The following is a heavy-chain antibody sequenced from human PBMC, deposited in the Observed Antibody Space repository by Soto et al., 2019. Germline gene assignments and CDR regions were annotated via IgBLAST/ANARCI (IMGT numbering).Heavy chain of an antibody. V-gene: IGHV3-48*01. D-gene: IGHD1-26*01. J-gene: IGHJ4*02. CDR1: GFTLGGYS. Sequence: EVQLVESGGGLVQPGGSLRLSCVVSGFTLGGYSMNWVRQAPGKGLEWVSYISDSGSRMYYADSVKGRFTISRDSAKNSLYLQMNSLRAEDTAVYYCAPQGVGATGYLYWGQGTLVSVSP. CDR3: APQGVGATGYLY. CDR2: ISDSGSRM.